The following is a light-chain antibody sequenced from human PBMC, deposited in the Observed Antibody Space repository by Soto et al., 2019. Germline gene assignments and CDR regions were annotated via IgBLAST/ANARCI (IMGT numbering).Light chain of an antibody. J-gene: IGLJ1*01. CDR3: SSYTTINTRACV. CDR2: EVT. CDR1: SGDIGSYNR. V-gene: IGLV2-14*01. Sequence: QSVLTQPASVSGSPGQSITISCTGTSGDIGSYNRVSWYQQHPGKAPKLIIYEVTDRPSGVSNRFSGSKSGNTASLTISGLQAEDEAEYYCSSYTTINTRACVFGTGNKVTVL.